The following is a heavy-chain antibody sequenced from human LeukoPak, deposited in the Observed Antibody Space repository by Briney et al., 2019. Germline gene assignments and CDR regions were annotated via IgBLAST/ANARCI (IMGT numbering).Heavy chain of an antibody. D-gene: IGHD2-8*01. V-gene: IGHV2-70*11. CDR1: GFSRTTSGMC. J-gene: IGHJ5*02. CDR2: IDWDDDE. CDR3: ARGVNWFDP. Sequence: SGPALVKPTQTLTLTCTFSGFSRTTSGMCVSWIRRPPGKALEWLARIDWDDDEYYSTSLQTRLTISKDTSKNQVVLTMANTDPVDTATYYCARGVNWFDPWGQGTLVTVSS.